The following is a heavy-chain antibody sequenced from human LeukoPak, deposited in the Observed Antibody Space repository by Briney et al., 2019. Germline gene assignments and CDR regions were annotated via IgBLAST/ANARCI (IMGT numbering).Heavy chain of an antibody. D-gene: IGHD3-10*01. CDR1: GGSISSSSYY. J-gene: IGHJ4*02. Sequence: SETLSLTCTASGGSISSSSYYWGWIRQPPGKGLEWIGSIYYSGTTYYNPSLKSRVTISIDTSKNQLSLKLSSVTAADTAVYYCARIEGAVRGVKIFDYWGQGTLVTVSS. V-gene: IGHV4-39*07. CDR2: IYYSGTT. CDR3: ARIEGAVRGVKIFDY.